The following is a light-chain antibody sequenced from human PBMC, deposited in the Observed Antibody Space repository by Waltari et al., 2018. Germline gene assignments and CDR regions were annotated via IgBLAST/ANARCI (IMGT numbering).Light chain of an antibody. CDR3: CSYAGSYSWL. V-gene: IGLV2-11*01. CDR1: SSDVGNYNF. J-gene: IGLJ3*02. CDR2: DVT. Sequence: QSALTQPRSVSGSPGLSVTISCVGSSSDVGNYNFVSWFQHHPGKAPKLLLFDVTKRPSGVPDRFSASKSGNTASLTISGLQSEDEADYYCCSYAGSYSWLFGGGTKVTVL.